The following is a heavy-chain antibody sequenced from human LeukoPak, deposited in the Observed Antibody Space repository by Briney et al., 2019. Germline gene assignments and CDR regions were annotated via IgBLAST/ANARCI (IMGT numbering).Heavy chain of an antibody. D-gene: IGHD3-16*01. V-gene: IGHV3-74*01. CDR1: GFTFSSYW. CDR2: ISSDGSST. Sequence: GGSLRLSCAASGFTFSSYWMHWVRQAPGKGLVWVSRISSDGSSTNYADSVKGRFTISRDNSKNTLYLQMNSLRAEDTAVYYCAKDREEVTFGGVTPLYYFDYWGQGTLVTVSS. CDR3: AKDREEVTFGGVTPLYYFDY. J-gene: IGHJ4*02.